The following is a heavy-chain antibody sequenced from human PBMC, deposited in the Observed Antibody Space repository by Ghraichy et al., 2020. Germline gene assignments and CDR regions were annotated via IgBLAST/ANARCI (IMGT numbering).Heavy chain of an antibody. D-gene: IGHD6-19*01. CDR3: ARDLGSGWYYFDY. CDR1: GFTFSSYS. CDR2: ISGSTTYI. V-gene: IGHV3-21*01. Sequence: GSLRLSCAASGFTFSSYSMNWVRQAPGKGLEWVSSISGSTTYIYYADSVQGRFTISRDNAKNSLYLQMNSLRGEDTAVYYCARDLGSGWYYFDYWGQGTLVTVSS. J-gene: IGHJ4*02.